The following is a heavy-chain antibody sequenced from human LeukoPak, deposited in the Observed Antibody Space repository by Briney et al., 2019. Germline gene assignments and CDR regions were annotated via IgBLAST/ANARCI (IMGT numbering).Heavy chain of an antibody. Sequence: GGSLRLFCAASGFTFSSYEMNWVRQAPGKGLEWVSYISSSGSTIYYADSVKGRFTISRDNAKNSLYLQMNSLRAEDTAVYYCASTRYFDWLLGGWHYWGQGTLVTVSS. CDR1: GFTFSSYE. J-gene: IGHJ4*02. CDR2: ISSSGSTI. D-gene: IGHD3-9*01. CDR3: ASTRYFDWLLGGWHY. V-gene: IGHV3-48*03.